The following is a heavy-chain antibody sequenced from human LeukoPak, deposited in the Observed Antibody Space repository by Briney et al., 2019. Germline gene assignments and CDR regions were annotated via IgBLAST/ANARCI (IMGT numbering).Heavy chain of an antibody. CDR3: ARDHCSSTSCFLPGGWFDP. CDR1: GGSISSYY. V-gene: IGHV4-4*07. Sequence: SQTLSLTYTVSGGSISSYYWSWIQQHAWKGLEWIGRIYTSGRTNYNTSLKSRVTMSVDTSKNQFSLKLSSVTAADTAVYCCARDHCSSTSCFLPGGWFDPWGQGTLVTVSS. D-gene: IGHD2-2*01. J-gene: IGHJ5*02. CDR2: IYTSGRT.